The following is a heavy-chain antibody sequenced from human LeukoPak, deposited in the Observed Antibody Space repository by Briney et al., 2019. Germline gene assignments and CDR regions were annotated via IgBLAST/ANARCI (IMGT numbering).Heavy chain of an antibody. J-gene: IGHJ4*02. CDR1: GFTFSSYA. Sequence: PGGSLRLSCAASGFTFSSYAMHWVRQAPGKGLEWVAVISYDGSNKYYADSVKGRFTISRDNSKNTLYLQMNSLRAEDTAVYYCAREYRGSYLDYWGQGTLVTVSS. V-gene: IGHV3-30-3*01. CDR2: ISYDGSNK. D-gene: IGHD1-26*01. CDR3: AREYRGSYLDY.